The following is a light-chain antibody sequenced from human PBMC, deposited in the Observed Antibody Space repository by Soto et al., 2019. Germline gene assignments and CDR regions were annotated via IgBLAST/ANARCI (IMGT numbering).Light chain of an antibody. Sequence: QSVLTQPPSTSGIPGQRVTISCSGSTSNIGSNTVSWYQQLPRTAPRLLMYTNNERPSDVPDRFSASKSGTSASLAISGLQSEDEGDYYCATWDDSLNGRVFGGGTKVTVL. CDR1: TSNIGSNT. J-gene: IGLJ3*02. CDR3: ATWDDSLNGRV. V-gene: IGLV1-44*01. CDR2: TNN.